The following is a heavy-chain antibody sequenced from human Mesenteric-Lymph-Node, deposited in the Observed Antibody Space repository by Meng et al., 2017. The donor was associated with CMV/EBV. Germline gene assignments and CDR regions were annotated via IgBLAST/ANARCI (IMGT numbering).Heavy chain of an antibody. CDR1: GGSISSYY. V-gene: IGHV4-59*01. Sequence: GSLRLSCTVSGGSISSYYWSWIRQPPGKGLEWIGYIYYSGSTNYNPSLKSRVTISVDTSKNQFSLKLSSVTAADTAVYYCARVSCSSTSCYGDYYYYGMDVWGQGTTVTVSS. D-gene: IGHD2-2*01. CDR3: ARVSCSSTSCYGDYYYYGMDV. J-gene: IGHJ6*02. CDR2: IYYSGST.